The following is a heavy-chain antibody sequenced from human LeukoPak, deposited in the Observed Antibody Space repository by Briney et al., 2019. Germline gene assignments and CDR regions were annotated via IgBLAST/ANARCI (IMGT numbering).Heavy chain of an antibody. CDR3: ARGSDFWSGYYTPPFDY. J-gene: IGHJ4*02. CDR1: GFTFSSYS. D-gene: IGHD3-3*01. V-gene: IGHV3-48*01. CDR2: ISSSSSTI. Sequence: GGSLRLSCAASGFTFSSYSMNWVRQAPGKGLEWVSYISSSSSTIYYADSVKGRFTIPRDNAKNSLYLQMNSLRAEDTAVYYCARGSDFWSGYYTPPFDYWGQGTLVTVSS.